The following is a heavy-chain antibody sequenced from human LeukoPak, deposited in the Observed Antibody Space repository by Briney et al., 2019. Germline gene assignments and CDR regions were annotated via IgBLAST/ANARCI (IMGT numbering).Heavy chain of an antibody. V-gene: IGHV1-2*02. CDR3: ARDVVVVVGASRSNFYFYMDV. Sequence: GASVKVSCKASGGTFSSYAISWVRQAPGQGLEWMGWNNPNNGATNYAQKFQGRITMTRDTSITTAYMELSSLRSDDTAIYYCARDVVVVVGASRSNFYFYMDVWGKGTTVTVPS. CDR2: NNPNNGAT. CDR1: GGTFSSYA. J-gene: IGHJ6*03. D-gene: IGHD2-15*01.